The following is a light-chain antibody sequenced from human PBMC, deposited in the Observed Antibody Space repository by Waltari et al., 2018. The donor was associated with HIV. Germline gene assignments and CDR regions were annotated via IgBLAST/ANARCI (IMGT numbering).Light chain of an antibody. CDR3: QVWDSDTGV. J-gene: IGLJ1*01. Sequence: SYELTQTPSVSVSLGQTATVACGGDNLASKDVHWYQQKPGRPPVLVIYDNNKRPSGIPGRFSGFNSGITATLTISGVQGDDEADYYCQVWDSDTGVFGSGTKVTVL. CDR2: DNN. CDR1: NLASKD. V-gene: IGLV3-9*01.